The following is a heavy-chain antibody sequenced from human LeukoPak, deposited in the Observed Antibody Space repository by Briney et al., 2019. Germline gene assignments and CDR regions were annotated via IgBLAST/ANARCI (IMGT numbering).Heavy chain of an antibody. Sequence: GGSLRLSCGASGFTFSNYGMQWVRQAPGKGLEWVAFIRYDGRNKYYADSVKGRFTISRDNSKNTLYLQMNSLRPEDTAVYYCAKDSVRKSIVGPTTRGVNDYWGQGTLVTVSS. CDR3: AKDSVRKSIVGPTTRGVNDY. CDR2: IRYDGRNK. V-gene: IGHV3-30*02. D-gene: IGHD1-26*01. J-gene: IGHJ4*02. CDR1: GFTFSNYG.